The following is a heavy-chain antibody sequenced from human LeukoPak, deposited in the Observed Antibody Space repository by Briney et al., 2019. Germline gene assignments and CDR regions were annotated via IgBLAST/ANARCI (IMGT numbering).Heavy chain of an antibody. D-gene: IGHD6-13*01. CDR1: GGSISSGSYY. J-gene: IGHJ4*02. CDR3: AGARTAAVSFDY. V-gene: IGHV4-61*02. Sequence: SETLSLTCTVSGGSISSGSYYWSWIRQPAGKGLEWIGRIYTSGSTNYNPSLKSRVTISVDTSKNQFSLKLSSVTAADTAVYYCAGARTAAVSFDYWGQGTLVTVSS. CDR2: IYTSGST.